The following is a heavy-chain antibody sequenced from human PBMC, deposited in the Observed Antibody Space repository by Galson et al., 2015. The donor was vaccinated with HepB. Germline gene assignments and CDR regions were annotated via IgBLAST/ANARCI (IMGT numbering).Heavy chain of an antibody. CDR3: ATVSYYDSTPPPGYWYFDL. D-gene: IGHD3-22*01. Sequence: SVKVSCKVSGYTLTELSMHWVRQAPGKGLEWMGGFDPEDGETIYAQKFQGRVTMTEDTSTDTAYMELSSLRSEDTAVYYCATVSYYDSTPPPGYWYFDLWGRGTLVTVSS. J-gene: IGHJ2*01. CDR2: FDPEDGET. V-gene: IGHV1-24*01. CDR1: GYTLTELS.